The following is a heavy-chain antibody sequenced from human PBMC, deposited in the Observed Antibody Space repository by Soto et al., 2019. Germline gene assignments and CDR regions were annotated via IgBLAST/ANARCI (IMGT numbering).Heavy chain of an antibody. D-gene: IGHD3-3*01. J-gene: IGHJ3*02. V-gene: IGHV4-30-4*01. CDR2: IYYSGST. Sequence: SETLSLTCTVSGGSISSGDYYWSWIRQPPGKGLEWIGYIYYSGSTYYNPSLKSRVTISVDTSKNQFSLKLSSVTAADTAVYYCASSRLYDFWSCYLALGAFDIWGQGTMVTV. CDR3: ASSRLYDFWSCYLALGAFDI. CDR1: GGSISSGDYY.